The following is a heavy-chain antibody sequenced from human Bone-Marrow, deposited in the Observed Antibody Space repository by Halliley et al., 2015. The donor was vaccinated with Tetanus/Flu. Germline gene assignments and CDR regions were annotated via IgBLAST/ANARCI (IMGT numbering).Heavy chain of an antibody. Sequence: TLSLTCIVSGGSISSIGYYWGWIRQPPGKGLEWIGSIYYNGAAYYNPSLKSRVTISVDTSNNQFSLKLSSVTAADTAVYYCARLDTSREENAFDIWGQGTMVTVSS. D-gene: IGHD3-16*01. CDR3: ARLDTSREENAFDI. CDR2: IYYNGAA. V-gene: IGHV4-39*01. J-gene: IGHJ3*02. CDR1: GGSISSIGYY.